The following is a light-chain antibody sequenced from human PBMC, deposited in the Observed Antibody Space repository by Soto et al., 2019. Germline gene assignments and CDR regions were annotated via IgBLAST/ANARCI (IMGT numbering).Light chain of an antibody. CDR3: TSSTSDRLYV. V-gene: IGLV2-14*01. CDR1: SSDVGGYNY. CDR2: NVS. J-gene: IGLJ1*01. Sequence: QSVLTQPASVSGSPGQSITISCTGTSSDVGGYNYVSWYQQYPGKVPKLLIYNVSNRPSGVSNRFSGSKSGNTASLTISGLQAEDEADYFCTSSTSDRLYVFGTGTKLTVL.